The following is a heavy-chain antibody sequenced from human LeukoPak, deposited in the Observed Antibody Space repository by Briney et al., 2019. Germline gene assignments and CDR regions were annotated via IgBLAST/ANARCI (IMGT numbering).Heavy chain of an antibody. CDR2: ISYDGSKK. CDR3: AKGGYSGSACLDY. Sequence: GRSLRLSCAASGFTFSSYGMHWVRQAPGKGLERVAAISYDGSKKYYADSVKGRFTISRDNSKNTLYLQMSSLRAEDTAVYYCAKGGYSGSACLDYWGQGTLVTVSS. V-gene: IGHV3-30*18. J-gene: IGHJ4*02. CDR1: GFTFSSYG. D-gene: IGHD5-12*01.